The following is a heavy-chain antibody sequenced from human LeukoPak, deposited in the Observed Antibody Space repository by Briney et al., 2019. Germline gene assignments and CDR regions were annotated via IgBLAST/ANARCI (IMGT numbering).Heavy chain of an antibody. D-gene: IGHD3-3*01. CDR2: IHYNGNT. J-gene: IGHJ4*02. V-gene: IGHV4-59*01. Sequence: PSETLSLTCTVSGGSISNKYWSWIRQTPGKGLEWIAYIHYNGNTKSNPSLKSRVTISLDTSKNQFSLKLSSVTAADTAVYYCARAILSGYPDSWGQGTLVIVFS. CDR1: GGSISNKY. CDR3: ARAILSGYPDS.